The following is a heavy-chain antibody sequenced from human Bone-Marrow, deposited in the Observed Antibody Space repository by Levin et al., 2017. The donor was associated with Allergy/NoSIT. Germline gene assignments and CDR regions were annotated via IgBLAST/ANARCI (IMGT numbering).Heavy chain of an antibody. CDR1: GFSLTTSGLA. CDR2: IYWNDDK. V-gene: IGHV2-5*01. CDR3: AHLTAGAGGGWFDP. J-gene: IGHJ5*02. Sequence: SGPTLVKPTQTLTLTCSVSGFSLTTSGLAVAWIRPPPGKALDWLALIYWNDDKRYSHSLQSRLTITKDTSKNQVVLTMSNMDPVDTGTYYCAHLTAGAGGGWFDPWGQGTLVTVSS. D-gene: IGHD6-13*01.